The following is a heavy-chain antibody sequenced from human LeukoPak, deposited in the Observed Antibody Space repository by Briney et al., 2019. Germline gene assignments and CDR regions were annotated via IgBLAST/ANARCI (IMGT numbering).Heavy chain of an antibody. D-gene: IGHD3-3*01. V-gene: IGHV4-31*03. CDR3: ARDTQKYDFWSGYYLNWFDP. J-gene: IGHJ5*02. CDR2: IYYSGST. CDR1: GGSIRSGGYY. Sequence: SETLSLTCTVSGGSIRSGGYYWSWVRQHPGKGLEWIGYIYYSGSTYYNPSLKSRVIISVDTSKNQLSLRLSSVTAADTAVYYCARDTQKYDFWSGYYLNWFDPWGQGTLVTVSS.